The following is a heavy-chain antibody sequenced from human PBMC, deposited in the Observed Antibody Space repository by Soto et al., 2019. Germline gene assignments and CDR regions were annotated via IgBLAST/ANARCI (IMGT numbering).Heavy chain of an antibody. Sequence: SVKVSCKASGGTFSSYAISWVRQAPGQGLEWMGGIIPIFGTTNYAQKFQGRVTITPDESTSTAYMELRSLRSEATAVYYCARDLVGGSSSWFPFAYRGQGTLVTVSS. CDR3: ARDLVGGSSSWFPFAY. CDR1: GGTFSSYA. CDR2: IIPIFGTT. V-gene: IGHV1-69*13. D-gene: IGHD6-13*01. J-gene: IGHJ4*02.